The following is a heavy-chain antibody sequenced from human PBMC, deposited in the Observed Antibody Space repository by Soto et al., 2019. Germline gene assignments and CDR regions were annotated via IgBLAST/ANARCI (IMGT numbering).Heavy chain of an antibody. V-gene: IGHV4-30-4*01. CDR1: GGSISSGDYY. J-gene: IGHJ5*02. CDR2: IYYSGST. CDR3: AIEWFGEFFPYNWFDP. Sequence: PSETLSLTCTVSGGSISSGDYYWSWIRQPPGRGLEWIGYIYYSGSTYYNPSLKSRVTISVDTSKNQFSLKLSSVTAADTAVYYCAIEWFGEFFPYNWFDPWGQGTLVTVSS. D-gene: IGHD3-10*01.